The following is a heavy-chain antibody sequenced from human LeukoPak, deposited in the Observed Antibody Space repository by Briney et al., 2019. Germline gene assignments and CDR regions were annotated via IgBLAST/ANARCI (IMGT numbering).Heavy chain of an antibody. D-gene: IGHD3-22*01. CDR1: GYTFTSYY. Sequence: ASVTVSFKASGYTFTSYYMHWVRQAPGQGLEWMGWISAYNGNTNYAQKLQGRVTMTTDTSTSTAYMELRSLRSDDTAVYYCARVGPDSSGYYYGWFDPWGQGTLVTVSS. CDR3: ARVGPDSSGYYYGWFDP. J-gene: IGHJ5*02. CDR2: ISAYNGNT. V-gene: IGHV1-18*04.